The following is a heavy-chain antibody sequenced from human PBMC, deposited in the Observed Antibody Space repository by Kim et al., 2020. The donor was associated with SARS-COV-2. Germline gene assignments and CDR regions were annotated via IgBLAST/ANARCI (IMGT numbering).Heavy chain of an antibody. CDR2: INHSGST. V-gene: IGHV4-34*01. CDR3: ALVQLERVGGYYFDY. D-gene: IGHD1-1*01. J-gene: IGHJ4*02. Sequence: SETLSLTCAVYGGSFSGYYWSWIRQPPGKGLEWIGEINHSGSTNYNPSLKSRVTISVDTSKNQSSLKLSSVTAADTAVYYCALVQLERVGGYYFDYWGQGTLVTVSS. CDR1: GGSFSGYY.